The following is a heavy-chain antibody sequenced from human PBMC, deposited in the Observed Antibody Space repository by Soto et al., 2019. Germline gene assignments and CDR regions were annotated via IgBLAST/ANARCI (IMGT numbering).Heavy chain of an antibody. CDR2: ISAYNGNT. CDR1: GYTFTSYG. J-gene: IGHJ4*02. D-gene: IGHD6-19*01. CDR3: ARDPPIAVAVKLHY. Sequence: ASVKVSCKASGYTFTSYGISWVRQAPGQGLEWMGWISAYNGNTNYAQKLQGRVTMTTDTSTSTAYMELRSLRSDDTAVYYCARDPPIAVAVKLHYWGQGTRVTVAS. V-gene: IGHV1-18*01.